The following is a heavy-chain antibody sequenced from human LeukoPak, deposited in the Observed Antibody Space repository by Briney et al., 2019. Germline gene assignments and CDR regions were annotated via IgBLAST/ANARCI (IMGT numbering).Heavy chain of an antibody. CDR1: GFTFSGYA. J-gene: IGHJ4*02. V-gene: IGHV3-23*01. Sequence: GGSLRLSCATSGFTFSGYALSWVRQAPGKGLEWVSTITGSGGSAYYADSVKGRFTISRDNSKNTLYLQMNSLRAEDTAVYYCARDSGSYFIIHNFDYWGQGTLVTVSS. CDR2: ITGSGGSA. CDR3: ARDSGSYFIIHNFDY. D-gene: IGHD1-26*01.